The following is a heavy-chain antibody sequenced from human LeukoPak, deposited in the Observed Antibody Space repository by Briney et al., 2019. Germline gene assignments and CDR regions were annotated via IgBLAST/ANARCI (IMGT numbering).Heavy chain of an antibody. V-gene: IGHV4-39*07. CDR3: ARDGYASGSSPFDY. J-gene: IGHJ4*02. CDR1: GVSVSSSDYY. CDR2: IYHSGST. Sequence: SETLSLTCTVSGVSVSSSDYYWGRIRQPPGMGLEWIGYIYHSGSTYYNPSLKSRVTISVDRSKNQFSLKLSSVTAADTAVYYCARDGYASGSSPFDYWGQGTLVTVSS. D-gene: IGHD1-26*01.